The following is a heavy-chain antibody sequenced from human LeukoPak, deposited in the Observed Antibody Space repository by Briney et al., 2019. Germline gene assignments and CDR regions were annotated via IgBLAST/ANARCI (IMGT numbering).Heavy chain of an antibody. CDR2: IYYSGST. V-gene: IGHV4-31*03. Sequence: SETLSLTCTVSGGSISRSGYYWSWIRQHPGKGLEWIGYIYYSGSTYYNPSLKSRVTISVDTSKNQFSLKLSSVTAADTAVYYCARDLRSSSSSGINYYGMDAWGQGTTVTVSS. D-gene: IGHD6-6*01. CDR3: ARDLRSSSSSGINYYGMDA. CDR1: GGSISRSGYY. J-gene: IGHJ6*02.